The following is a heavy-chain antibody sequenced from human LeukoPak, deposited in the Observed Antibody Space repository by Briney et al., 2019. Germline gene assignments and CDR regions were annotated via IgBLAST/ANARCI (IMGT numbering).Heavy chain of an antibody. Sequence: KPSETLSLTCTVSGYSISSGYYWGWIRQPPGKGLEWIGSIYHSGSTYYNPSLKSRVTISVDTSKNQFSQKLSSVTAADTAVYYCASPTRGVTGTRYYDAFDIWGQGTMVTVSS. CDR3: ASPTRGVTGTRYYDAFDI. J-gene: IGHJ3*02. CDR2: IYHSGST. D-gene: IGHD1-7*01. V-gene: IGHV4-38-2*02. CDR1: GYSISSGYY.